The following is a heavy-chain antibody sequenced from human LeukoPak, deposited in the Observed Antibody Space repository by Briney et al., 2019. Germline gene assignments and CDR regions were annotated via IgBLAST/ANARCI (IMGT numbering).Heavy chain of an antibody. CDR2: ISGSGGST. CDR3: AKGTPSSGYRDY. J-gene: IGHJ4*02. V-gene: IGHV3-23*01. D-gene: IGHD6-19*01. Sequence: TGGSLRLSCAASGFTFSSYAMSWVRQAPGKGLEWVSVISGSGGSTYYADSVKGRFTISRDNSKNTLYLQMNSLRAEDTAVYYCAKGTPSSGYRDYWGQGTLVTVSS. CDR1: GFTFSSYA.